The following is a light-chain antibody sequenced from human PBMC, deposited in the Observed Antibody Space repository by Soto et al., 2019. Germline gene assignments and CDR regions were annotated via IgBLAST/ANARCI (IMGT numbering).Light chain of an antibody. J-gene: IGLJ1*01. V-gene: IGLV2-14*01. CDR3: SSYTSSSTLV. CDR2: DVS. CDR1: SSDVGGHNS. Sequence: QSALTQPASVSGSPGQSITISCTGTSSDVGGHNSVAWYQHNPGKAPKLMIYDVSNRPSGVSSRFSGSKSGNTSSLSISGLQAEDEAHYFRSSYTSSSTLVFGAGTKLTVL.